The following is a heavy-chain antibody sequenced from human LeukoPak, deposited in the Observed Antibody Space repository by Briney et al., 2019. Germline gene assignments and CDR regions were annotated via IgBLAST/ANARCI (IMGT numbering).Heavy chain of an antibody. Sequence: ASVKVSCKVSGYALTGYYMPWVRRAPSHRGEGMRWINANSGGATYAPTFQGRVTMTRDTSISTAYMELSRLRSDDTAVYYCARLSSSWGPDAFDIWGQGTMVTVSS. D-gene: IGHD6-13*01. CDR2: INANSGGA. CDR1: GYALTGYY. V-gene: IGHV1-2*02. J-gene: IGHJ3*02. CDR3: ARLSSSWGPDAFDI.